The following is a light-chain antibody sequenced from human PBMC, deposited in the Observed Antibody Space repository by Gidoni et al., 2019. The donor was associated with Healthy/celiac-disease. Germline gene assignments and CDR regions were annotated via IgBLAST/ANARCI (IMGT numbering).Light chain of an antibody. CDR2: GNS. CDR1: SSNIGAGYD. J-gene: IGLJ3*02. Sequence: QSVLTQPPSVSGAPGQRVTISCTGSSSNIGAGYDVHWYQQLPGTAPKLLIYGNSNRTSGVPDRFSGSKSGTSASLAITGLQAEEEADYYCQSYDSSLSAWVFGGGTKLTVL. CDR3: QSYDSSLSAWV. V-gene: IGLV1-40*01.